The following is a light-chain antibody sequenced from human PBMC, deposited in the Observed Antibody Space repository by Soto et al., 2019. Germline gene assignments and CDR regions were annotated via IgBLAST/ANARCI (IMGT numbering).Light chain of an antibody. CDR1: QSINKW. CDR2: DAS. Sequence: DIQMTQSPSTLSASIVDRVTITCLASQSINKWLAWHQHKPWKAPKLLIYDASSLQSGVPPRFSGSGSGTEFTLTIRSLQPDDIATYYCQQYSSYSAWTFGEGTKVDIK. CDR3: QQYSSYSAWT. J-gene: IGKJ1*01. V-gene: IGKV1-5*01.